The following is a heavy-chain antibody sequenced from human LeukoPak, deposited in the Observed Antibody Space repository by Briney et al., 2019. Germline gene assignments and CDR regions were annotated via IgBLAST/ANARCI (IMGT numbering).Heavy chain of an antibody. D-gene: IGHD2-15*01. CDR3: ALGYCSGGSCQHSYYFDY. CDR2: INHSGST. J-gene: IGHJ4*02. V-gene: IGHV4-34*01. CDR1: GGSFSGYY. Sequence: SETLSLTCAVYGGSFSGYYWSWIRQPPGKGLEWIGEINHSGSTNYNPSLRSRVTISVDTSKNQFSLKLSSVTAADTAVYYCALGYCSGGSCQHSYYFDYWGQGTLVTVSS.